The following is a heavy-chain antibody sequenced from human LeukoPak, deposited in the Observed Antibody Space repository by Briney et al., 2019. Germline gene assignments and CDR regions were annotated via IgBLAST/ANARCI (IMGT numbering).Heavy chain of an antibody. D-gene: IGHD3-10*01. CDR3: ARRVRGVYTLLNDAFDI. Sequence: SVKVSCKASGGTFSSYAISWVRQAPGQGLEWMGRIIPILGIANYAQKFQGRVTITADKSTSTAYMELSSLRSEDTAVYYCARRVRGVYTLLNDAFDIWGQGTMVTVSS. CDR2: IIPILGIA. V-gene: IGHV1-69*04. J-gene: IGHJ3*02. CDR1: GGTFSSYA.